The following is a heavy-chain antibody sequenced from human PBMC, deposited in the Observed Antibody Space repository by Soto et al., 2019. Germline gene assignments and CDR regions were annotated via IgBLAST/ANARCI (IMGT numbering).Heavy chain of an antibody. CDR1: GGSINTFY. CDR2: IFSSGIT. D-gene: IGHD5-12*01. CDR3: AREGSYSAYNFAHGIQLCSFDF. Sequence: PSETLSLTCTVSGGSINTFYCSWVRQPAGKGLEWIGRIFSSGITSFNPSLESRVAMSVETSKNHFSLKLSSVTAADMSVYYCAREGSYSAYNFAHGIQLCSFDFWGQGALFTVCS. J-gene: IGHJ4*02. V-gene: IGHV4-4*07.